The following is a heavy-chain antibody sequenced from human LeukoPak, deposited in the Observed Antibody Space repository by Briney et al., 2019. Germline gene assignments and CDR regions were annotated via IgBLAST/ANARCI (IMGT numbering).Heavy chain of an antibody. CDR1: GGSFSGYY. Sequence: SGTLSLTCAVYGGSFSGYYWSWIRQPPGKGLEWIGEINHSGSTNYNPSLKSRVTISVDTSKNQFSLKLSSVTAADTAVYYCARLSNYYGMDVWGQGTTVTVSS. V-gene: IGHV4-34*01. CDR2: INHSGST. CDR3: ARLSNYYGMDV. J-gene: IGHJ6*02.